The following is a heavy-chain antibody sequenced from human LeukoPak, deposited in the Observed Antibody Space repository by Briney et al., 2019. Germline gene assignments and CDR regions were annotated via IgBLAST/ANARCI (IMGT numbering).Heavy chain of an antibody. CDR2: INGNGGST. CDR1: GFTFDDYG. CDR3: ARNQGEGAFDI. Sequence: GGSLRLSCAASGFTFDDYGMSWVRQAPGKGLEWVSNINGNGGSTHYADSVKGRFTISRDNSKNTLYLQMNSLRAEDTAVYYCARNQGEGAFDIWGQGTMVTVS. D-gene: IGHD1-14*01. J-gene: IGHJ3*02. V-gene: IGHV3-20*04.